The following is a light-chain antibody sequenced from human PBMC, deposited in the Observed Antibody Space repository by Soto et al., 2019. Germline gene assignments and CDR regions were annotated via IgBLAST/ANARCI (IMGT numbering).Light chain of an antibody. CDR1: QSISSY. CDR3: QQSFSTPLT. J-gene: IGKJ4*01. Sequence: DIQMTQSPSSLSASVGDRVTITCRLSQSISSYLNWYQQKPGKAPKLLIFAASSLQSGVPSRFSGSGSGTDFAFTISNLQPEDFATYFCQQSFSTPLTFGGGTKVDIK. V-gene: IGKV1-39*01. CDR2: AAS.